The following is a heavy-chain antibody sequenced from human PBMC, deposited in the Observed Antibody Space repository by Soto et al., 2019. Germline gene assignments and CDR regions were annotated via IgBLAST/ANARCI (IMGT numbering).Heavy chain of an antibody. Sequence: EVQLLESGGGLVQPGGSLRLSCAASGFTFSSYAMSWVRQAPGKGLEWVSAISGSGGSTYYADSGKGRFTISRDNSNKNLYQQMNSLRAEDTAVYYGAKDRTITEAGTFLPWGQGTLVTVSS. D-gene: IGHD6-19*01. V-gene: IGHV3-23*01. CDR1: GFTFSSYA. CDR2: ISGSGGST. CDR3: AKDRTITEAGTFLP. J-gene: IGHJ5*02.